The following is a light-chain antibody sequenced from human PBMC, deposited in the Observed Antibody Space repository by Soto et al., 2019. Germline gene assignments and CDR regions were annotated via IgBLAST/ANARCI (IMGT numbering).Light chain of an antibody. CDR2: DDN. V-gene: IGLV1-51*01. J-gene: IGLJ2*01. CDR3: GTWDSSLSAGVV. CDR1: SSNIGNNY. Sequence: QSVLTQPPSVSAAPGQKVTISCSGSSSNIGNNYVSWYQHLPGTAPKLLIYDDNKRPSGIPDRFSGSKSGTSATLGIAGLQTGDEADYYCGTWDSSLSAGVVLGGGTKVTVL.